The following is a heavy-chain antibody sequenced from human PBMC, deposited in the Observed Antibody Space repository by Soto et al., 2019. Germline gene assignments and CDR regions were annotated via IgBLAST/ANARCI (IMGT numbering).Heavy chain of an antibody. CDR2: INPNSGGT. J-gene: IGHJ4*02. CDR3: ARDQGRGGSGWYRYFDY. CDR1: GYTFTGYY. D-gene: IGHD6-19*01. V-gene: IGHV1-2*02. Sequence: ASVMVSCKASGYTFTGYYMHWVRQAPGQGLEWMGWINPNSGGTNYAQKFQGRVTMTRDKSISTAYMELSRLRSDDTAVYYCARDQGRGGSGWYRYFDYWGQGTLVTVSS.